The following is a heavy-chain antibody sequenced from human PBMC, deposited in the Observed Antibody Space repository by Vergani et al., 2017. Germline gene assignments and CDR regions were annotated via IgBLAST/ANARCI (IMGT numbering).Heavy chain of an antibody. CDR3: AKESGGYYMRYYYYMDV. CDR2: ISYDGSNK. Sequence: QVQLVESGGGVVQPGRSLRLSCAASGFTFSSYGMHWVRQAPGKGLEWVAVISYDGSNKYYADSVKGRFTISRDNSKNTLYLQMNSLRAEDTAVYYCAKESGGYYMRYYYYMDVWGKGTTVTVSS. J-gene: IGHJ6*03. D-gene: IGHD3-3*01. CDR1: GFTFSSYG. V-gene: IGHV3-30*18.